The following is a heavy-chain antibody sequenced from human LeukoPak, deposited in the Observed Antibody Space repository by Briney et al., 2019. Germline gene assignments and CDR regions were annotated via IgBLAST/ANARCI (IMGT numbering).Heavy chain of an antibody. CDR3: ARAFDDSSGYSSQYYFDY. V-gene: IGHV4-39*07. J-gene: IGHJ4*02. Sequence: SETLSLTCTVSGGSISSSSYYWGWIRQPPGKGLEWIGSIYYSGSTNYNPSLKSRVTISVDTSKNQFSLKLSSVTAADTAVYYCARAFDDSSGYSSQYYFDYWGQGTLVTVSS. CDR1: GGSISSSSYY. D-gene: IGHD3-22*01. CDR2: IYYSGST.